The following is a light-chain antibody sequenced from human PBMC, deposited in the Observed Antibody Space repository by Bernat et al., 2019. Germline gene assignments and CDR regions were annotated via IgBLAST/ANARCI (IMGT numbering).Light chain of an antibody. CDR3: SSYTSTNNVV. CDR2: DVR. J-gene: IGLJ2*01. Sequence: QSALTQPASVSGSLGQSITISCTGTRNDIGSYDFVSWYQQHPGKAPRIIIFDVRVRPSWISNRFSASKSGNTASLTISGLQAEDEGDYFCSSYTSTNNVVFGGGTRLTV. CDR1: RNDIGSYDF. V-gene: IGLV2-14*03.